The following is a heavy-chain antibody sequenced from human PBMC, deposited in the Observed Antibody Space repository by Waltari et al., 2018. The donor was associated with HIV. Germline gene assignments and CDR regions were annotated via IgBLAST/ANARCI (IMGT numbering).Heavy chain of an antibody. CDR3: ARVGYCSGGSCAATGYYFDY. D-gene: IGHD2-15*01. V-gene: IGHV4-34*01. CDR2: INHSGST. J-gene: IGHJ4*02. Sequence: QVQLQQWGAGLLKPSETLSLTCAVYGGSFSGYYWSWIRQPPGKGRGWIGEINHSGSTNYNPSLKSRVTISVDTSKNQFSLKLSSVTAADTAVYYCARVGYCSGGSCAATGYYFDYWGQGTLVTVSS. CDR1: GGSFSGYY.